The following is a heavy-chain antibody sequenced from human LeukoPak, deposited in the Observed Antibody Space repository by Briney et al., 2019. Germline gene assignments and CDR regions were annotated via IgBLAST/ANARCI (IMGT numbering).Heavy chain of an antibody. CDR1: GFTFSSYS. Sequence: GGSLRLSCAASGFTFSSYSMNWVRQAPGKGLEGVSYISSSSSTIYYADSVKGRFTISRDNAKNSLYLQMNSLRAEDTAVYYCARDNRRDYDFWSGYYGGYDAFDIWGQGTMVTVSS. D-gene: IGHD3-3*01. J-gene: IGHJ3*02. V-gene: IGHV3-48*01. CDR2: ISSSSSTI. CDR3: ARDNRRDYDFWSGYYGGYDAFDI.